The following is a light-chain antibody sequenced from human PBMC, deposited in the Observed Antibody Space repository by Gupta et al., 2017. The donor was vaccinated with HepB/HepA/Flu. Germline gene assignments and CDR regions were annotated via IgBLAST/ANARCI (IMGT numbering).Light chain of an antibody. V-gene: IGKV3-20*01. CDR2: VAS. CDR1: QSVSNNY. CDR3: QQYGSSAV. J-gene: IGKJ4*01. Sequence: EIVLTQSPGTLSLSPGERVTLSCRASQSVSNNYLAWYQQKPGQAPRLLIYVASSRATGIPDRFSGSGSGTDFTLNSSRLEPEDFAMYYGQQYGSSAVFGGGTKVEIK.